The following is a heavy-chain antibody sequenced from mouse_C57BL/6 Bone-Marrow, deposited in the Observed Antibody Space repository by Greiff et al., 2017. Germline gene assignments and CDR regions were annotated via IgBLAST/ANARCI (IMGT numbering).Heavy chain of an antibody. J-gene: IGHJ3*01. V-gene: IGHV1-62-2*01. CDR3: ARHEDRYGRSPSFAY. Sequence: VMLVESGAELVKPGASVKLSCKASGYTFTEYTIHWVKQRSGQGLEWIGWFYPGSGSIKYNEKFKDKATLTADKSSSTVYMELSRLTSEDSAVXFCARHEDRYGRSPSFAYWGQGTLVTVSA. CDR2: FYPGSGSI. D-gene: IGHD1-1*01. CDR1: GYTFTEYT.